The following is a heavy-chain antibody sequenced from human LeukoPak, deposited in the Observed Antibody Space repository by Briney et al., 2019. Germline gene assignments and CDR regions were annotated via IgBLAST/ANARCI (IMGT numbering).Heavy chain of an antibody. Sequence: SETLSLTCTVSGGSISSYYWSWIRQPPGKGLEWIGYIYYSGSTNYNPSLKSRVTISVDTSKNQFSLKLSSVTAADTAVYYCARYGAAGFNWFDPWGQGTLVTVSS. J-gene: IGHJ5*02. CDR3: ARYGAAGFNWFDP. V-gene: IGHV4-59*12. CDR1: GGSISSYY. CDR2: IYYSGST. D-gene: IGHD6-13*01.